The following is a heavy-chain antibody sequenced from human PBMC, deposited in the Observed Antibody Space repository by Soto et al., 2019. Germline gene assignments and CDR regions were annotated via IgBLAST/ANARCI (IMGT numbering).Heavy chain of an antibody. J-gene: IGHJ2*01. CDR1: GCTFSDYA. D-gene: IGHD3-16*01. V-gene: IGHV3-23*01. CDR3: AKVAGGLGYFDL. CDR2: ISATGGNI. Sequence: PXGSLRLSCFASGCTFSDYAMTWVRQAPGKGLEWVATISATGGNIEHTDSLKGRFTISRDNSKNTLYLQLNGLTSDDTAVHYCAKVAGGLGYFDLWGRGTLVTVSS.